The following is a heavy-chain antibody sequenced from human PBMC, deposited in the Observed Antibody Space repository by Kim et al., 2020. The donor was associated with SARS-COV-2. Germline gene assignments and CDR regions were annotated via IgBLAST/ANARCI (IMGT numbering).Heavy chain of an antibody. CDR2: FDREDAET. CDR3: ATVYCSGGSCPIDH. Sequence: ASVKVSCKVSGYTLTDLSIHWVRQAPGKGLEWLGGFDREDAETVYAQKFQGRVSMTEDASTDTAYMDVRSLRSEDTAVYYCATVYCSGGSCPIDHWGQGTLVTVSS. D-gene: IGHD2-15*01. V-gene: IGHV1-24*01. J-gene: IGHJ4*02. CDR1: GYTLTDLS.